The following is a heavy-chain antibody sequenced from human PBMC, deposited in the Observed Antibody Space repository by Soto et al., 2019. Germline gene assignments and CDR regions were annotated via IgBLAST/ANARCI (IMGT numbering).Heavy chain of an antibody. Sequence: QITLKESGPTLVKPTQALTLTCTFSGFSLSTTGVGVGWIRQPPGKALEWLALIYWDDDKRYSPSLKSRLTITKDTSKNQVVLTMTNMDPLDTATYYCAHSDYIRPLDSWGQGTLVTVSS. D-gene: IGHD4-17*01. CDR1: GFSLSTTGVG. J-gene: IGHJ4*02. CDR3: AHSDYIRPLDS. CDR2: IYWDDDK. V-gene: IGHV2-5*02.